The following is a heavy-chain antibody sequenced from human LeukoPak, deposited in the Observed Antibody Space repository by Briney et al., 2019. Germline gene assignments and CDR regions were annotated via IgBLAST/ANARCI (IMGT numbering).Heavy chain of an antibody. D-gene: IGHD1-14*01. V-gene: IGHV3-7*01. CDR2: IKQDGSEK. J-gene: IGHJ4*02. CDR1: GFTFSNYW. Sequence: GGSLRLSCAASGFTFSNYWMSWVRQSPGKGLEWVANIKQDGSEKYYMDSVKGRFTISIDNAKNSLYLQMNSLGAEDTAVYYCTRDFRWTGGYFDYWGQGTLVPVSS. CDR3: TRDFRWTGGYFDY.